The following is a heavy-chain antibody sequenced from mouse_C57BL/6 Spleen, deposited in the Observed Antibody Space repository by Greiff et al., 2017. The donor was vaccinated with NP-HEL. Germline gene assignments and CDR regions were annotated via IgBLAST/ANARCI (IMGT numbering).Heavy chain of an antibody. J-gene: IGHJ2*01. CDR1: GYTFTDYY. V-gene: IGHV1-76*01. Sequence: QVQLKESGAELVRPGASVKLSCKASGYTFTDYYINWVKQRPGQGLEWIARIYPGSGNTYYNEKFKGKATLTAEKSSSTAYMQLSSLTSEDSAVYFCARDNRNYYGSSYDFDYWGQGTTLTVSS. CDR3: ARDNRNYYGSSYDFDY. CDR2: IYPGSGNT. D-gene: IGHD1-1*01.